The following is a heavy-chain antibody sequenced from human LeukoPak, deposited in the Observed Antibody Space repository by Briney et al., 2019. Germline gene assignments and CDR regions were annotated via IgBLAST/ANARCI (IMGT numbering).Heavy chain of an antibody. D-gene: IGHD3-3*01. CDR1: GYTFTGYY. CDR2: INPNSGGT. J-gene: IGHJ6*02. Sequence: EASVKVSCKASGYTFTGYYMHWVRQAPGQGLEWMGWINPNSGGTNYAQKFQGRVTMTRDTSISTAYMELSRLRSDDTAVYYCASSLGPITIFGVVIFPYGMDVWGQGTTVTVSS. V-gene: IGHV1-2*02. CDR3: ASSLGPITIFGVVIFPYGMDV.